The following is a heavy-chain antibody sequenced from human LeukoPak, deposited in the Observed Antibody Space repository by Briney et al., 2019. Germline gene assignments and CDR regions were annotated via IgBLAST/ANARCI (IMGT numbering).Heavy chain of an antibody. V-gene: IGHV3-30*02. Sequence: GGSLRLSCAAPGVTFSSYGMHWVRQAPGKGLEWVAFIRYDGSNKYYADSVKGRFTISRDNSKNTLYLQMNSLRAEDTAVYYCAKDLRPSTMIVVVYFDYWGQGTLVTVSS. D-gene: IGHD3-22*01. CDR1: GVTFSSYG. CDR2: IRYDGSNK. J-gene: IGHJ4*02. CDR3: AKDLRPSTMIVVVYFDY.